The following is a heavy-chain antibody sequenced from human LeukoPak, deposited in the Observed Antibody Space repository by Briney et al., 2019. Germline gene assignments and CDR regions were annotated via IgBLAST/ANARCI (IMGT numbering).Heavy chain of an antibody. CDR3: ASLPGYSSGWYDAFDI. Sequence: GASVKVSCKASGGTFSSYAISWVRQAPGQGLEWMGWMNPNSGNTGYAQKFQGRVTMTRNTSISTAYMELSSLRSEDTAVYYCASLPGYSSGWYDAFDIWGQGTMVTVSS. V-gene: IGHV1-8*02. CDR1: GGTFSSYA. J-gene: IGHJ3*02. D-gene: IGHD6-19*01. CDR2: MNPNSGNT.